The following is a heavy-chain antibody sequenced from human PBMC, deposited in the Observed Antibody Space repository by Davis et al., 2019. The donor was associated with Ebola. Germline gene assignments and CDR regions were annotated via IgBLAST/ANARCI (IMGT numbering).Heavy chain of an antibody. V-gene: IGHV1-18*04. Sequence: ASVKVSCKASGYTFTSYGISWVRQARGQGLEWMGWISAYNGNTNYAQKLQGRVTMTTDTSTSTAYMELSRLKSDDTAVYYCARVGSSSWFDPWGQGTLVTVSS. J-gene: IGHJ5*02. CDR3: ARVGSSSWFDP. CDR2: ISAYNGNT. D-gene: IGHD3-10*01. CDR1: GYTFTSYG.